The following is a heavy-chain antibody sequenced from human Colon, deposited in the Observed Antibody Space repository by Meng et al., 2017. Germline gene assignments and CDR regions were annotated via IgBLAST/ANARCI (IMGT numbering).Heavy chain of an antibody. CDR3: HLLVAGRGVFYFYSGFDV. J-gene: IGHJ6*02. CDR2: ISASGDRT. CDR1: RFTFSEYA. V-gene: IGHV3-23*01. Sequence: SCAASRFTFSEYAMSWVRQSPGKGLEWVSTISASGDRTFYADSVKGRFTISRDNSRNRLYLQMKSLRAEDTAVYYCHLLVAGRGVFYFYSGFDVWGQGTTVTVSS. D-gene: IGHD6-19*01.